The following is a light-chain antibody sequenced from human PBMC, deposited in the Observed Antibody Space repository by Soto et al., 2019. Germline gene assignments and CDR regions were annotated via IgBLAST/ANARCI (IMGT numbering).Light chain of an antibody. Sequence: EIVMTQSPATLSLSPGERAALSCRASQSLSSYFAWYQQTPGQAPRLLIYDASYRATGIPARFSGSGSGANFTLTISSLEPEDSAVYYCQHYHGWPITFGQGTRLEI. CDR3: QHYHGWPIT. V-gene: IGKV3-11*01. CDR1: QSLSSY. J-gene: IGKJ5*01. CDR2: DAS.